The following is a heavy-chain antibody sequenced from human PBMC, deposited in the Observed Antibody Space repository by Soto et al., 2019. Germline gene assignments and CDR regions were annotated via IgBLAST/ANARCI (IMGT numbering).Heavy chain of an antibody. CDR3: ARLTLTGYYHHYYDMNV. Sequence: GESLRISCRGFGDSFPSYWIAWVRQMPGKGLEWMGIIYPADSDTKYSPSFQGQVTISADKSIDTAYLQWSSLKASDTATYYCARLTLTGYYHHYYDMNVWGQGTTVTVSS. J-gene: IGHJ6*02. V-gene: IGHV5-51*01. CDR1: GDSFPSYW. D-gene: IGHD3-9*01. CDR2: IYPADSDT.